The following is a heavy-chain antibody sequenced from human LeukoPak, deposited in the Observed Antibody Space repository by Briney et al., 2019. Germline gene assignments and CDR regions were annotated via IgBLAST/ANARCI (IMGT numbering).Heavy chain of an antibody. Sequence: SGGSLRLSCAASGFTFDDYGMSCVRQAPGKGLEWVSGINWNGGSTGYADSVKGRFTISRDNAKNSLYLQMNSLRAEDTALYYCARRYYYDSSGYGYWGQGTLVTVSS. CDR1: GFTFDDYG. J-gene: IGHJ4*02. V-gene: IGHV3-20*04. CDR3: ARRYYYDSSGYGY. CDR2: INWNGGST. D-gene: IGHD3-22*01.